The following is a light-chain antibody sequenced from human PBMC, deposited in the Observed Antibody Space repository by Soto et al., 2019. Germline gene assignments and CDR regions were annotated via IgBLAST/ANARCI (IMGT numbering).Light chain of an antibody. CDR2: RSS. J-gene: IGLJ1*01. CDR1: SSNIGTGYD. Sequence: QSVLTQPPSVSGAPGQRVTISCTGSSSNIGTGYDAHWYQQVPGTAPKLLIYRSSNRPSGVPDRFSGSKSGTSASLAITGLQAEDEADYYCQSYDSSLSGYVFGTGTKVTVL. V-gene: IGLV1-40*01. CDR3: QSYDSSLSGYV.